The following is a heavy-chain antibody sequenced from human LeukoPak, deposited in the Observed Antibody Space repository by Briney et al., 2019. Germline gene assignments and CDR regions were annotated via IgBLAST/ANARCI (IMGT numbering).Heavy chain of an antibody. CDR2: ISGSGGST. Sequence: GGSLRLSCAASAFTFSSYGMSWVRQAPGKGLEWVSAISGSGGSTYYADSVKGRFTISRDNSKNTLYLQMNSLRAEDTAVYYCAKAGDSSGLYFDYWGQGTLVTVS. D-gene: IGHD3-22*01. V-gene: IGHV3-23*01. CDR1: AFTFSSYG. CDR3: AKAGDSSGLYFDY. J-gene: IGHJ4*02.